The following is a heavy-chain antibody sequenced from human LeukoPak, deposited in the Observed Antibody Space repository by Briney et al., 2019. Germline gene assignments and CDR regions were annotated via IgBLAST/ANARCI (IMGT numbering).Heavy chain of an antibody. V-gene: IGHV3-74*01. D-gene: IGHD7-27*01. J-gene: IGHJ4*02. CDR2: IYTDGSST. CDR3: ARGGGESVFDY. CDR1: GFTFSNYL. Sequence: GGSLRLSCAGSGFTFSNYLMHWVRHAPGKGLVWVSRIYTDGSSTDYADSVKGRFTISRDNAKNMLYLQMNSLRSEDTAVYYCARGGGESVFDYWGQGTLVTVSS.